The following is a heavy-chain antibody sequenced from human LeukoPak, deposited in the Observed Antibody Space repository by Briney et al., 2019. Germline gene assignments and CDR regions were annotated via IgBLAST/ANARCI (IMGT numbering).Heavy chain of an antibody. CDR3: ARGSIWFGELWPDFDY. CDR1: GFTVSSNY. J-gene: IGHJ4*02. Sequence: PGGSLRLSCAASGFTVSSNYMSWVRQAPGKGLEWVAVISYDGSNKYYADSVKGRFTISRDNSKNTLYLQMNSLRAEDTAVYYCARGSIWFGELWPDFDYWGQGTLVTVSS. D-gene: IGHD3-10*01. V-gene: IGHV3-30-3*01. CDR2: ISYDGSNK.